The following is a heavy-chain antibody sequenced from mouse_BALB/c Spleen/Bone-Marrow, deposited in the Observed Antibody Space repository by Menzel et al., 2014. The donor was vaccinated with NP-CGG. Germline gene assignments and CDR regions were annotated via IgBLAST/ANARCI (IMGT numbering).Heavy chain of an antibody. CDR3: ARVYGNYDAMDY. V-gene: IGHV1-4*01. J-gene: IGHJ4*01. CDR2: INPSSGYT. D-gene: IGHD2-1*01. Sequence: QVQLQQSGAELARPGASVKMSCRASGYTFTTYTMHWVKQRPGQGLEWIGYINPSSGYTYYNQKFKDKATLTADKSSSAAYLQLSSLTSEDPAVYYCARVYGNYDAMDYWGQGTSVTVSS. CDR1: GYTFTTYT.